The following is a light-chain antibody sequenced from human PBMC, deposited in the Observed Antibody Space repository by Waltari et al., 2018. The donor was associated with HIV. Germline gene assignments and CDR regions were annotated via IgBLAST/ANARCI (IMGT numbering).Light chain of an antibody. J-gene: IGLJ2*01. CDR2: RNN. Sequence: HYVLAQPRSLSGIHGQRVNIAHSVCISQVRNNHAYSYQQVPCVAPKLLIYRNNKRPSGVPDRFSGSKSGNSAALAISGLRTEDEAEYYCAAWDDRLSGRLFGGGTKVTVL. CDR1: ISQVRNNH. V-gene: IGLV1-47*01. CDR3: AAWDDRLSGRL.